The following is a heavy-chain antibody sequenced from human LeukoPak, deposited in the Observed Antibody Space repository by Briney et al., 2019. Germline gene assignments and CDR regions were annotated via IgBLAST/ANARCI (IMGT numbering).Heavy chain of an antibody. J-gene: IGHJ5*02. CDR1: GGSISSYY. Sequence: SGTLSLTCTVSGGSISSYYWSWIRQPAGKGLEWIGRIYTSGSTNYNPSLKSRVTMSVDTSKNQFSLKLSSVTAADTAVYYCARDQPPYYDFWSGGFDPWGQGTLVTVSS. D-gene: IGHD3-3*01. CDR3: ARDQPPYYDFWSGGFDP. CDR2: IYTSGST. V-gene: IGHV4-4*07.